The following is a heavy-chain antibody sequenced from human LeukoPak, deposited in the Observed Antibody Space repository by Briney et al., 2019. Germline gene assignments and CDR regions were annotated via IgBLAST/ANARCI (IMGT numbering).Heavy chain of an antibody. D-gene: IGHD4-17*01. V-gene: IGHV1-18*01. CDR1: GYTFTSYG. CDR3: ARDGGKDLYGDYGGDSWFDP. CDR2: ISAYNGNT. J-gene: IGHJ5*02. Sequence: GASVKVSCKASGYTFTSYGISWVRQAPGQGLEWMGWISAYNGNTNYAQKLQGRVTMTTDTSTSTAYMELRSLRSDDTAVYYCARDGGKDLYGDYGGDSWFDPWGQGTLVTVSS.